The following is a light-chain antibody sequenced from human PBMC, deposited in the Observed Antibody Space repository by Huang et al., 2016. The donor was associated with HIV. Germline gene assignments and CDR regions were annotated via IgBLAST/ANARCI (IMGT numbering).Light chain of an antibody. J-gene: IGKJ4*01. CDR2: SAS. Sequence: EIVMTQSPATLSVSPGETATLSCRASQSVSNNLAWYQQKPGQAPRLLIYSASTRATDIPDRFSGSGSGTEFTLTISSLQSEDIAVYYCHQYSDWPLFGGGTKVE. CDR1: QSVSNN. V-gene: IGKV3-15*01. CDR3: HQYSDWPL.